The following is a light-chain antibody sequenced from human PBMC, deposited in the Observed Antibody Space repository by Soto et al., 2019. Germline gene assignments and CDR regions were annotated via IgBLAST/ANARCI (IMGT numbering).Light chain of an antibody. V-gene: IGLV1-40*01. CDR1: SSNIGAGYD. Sequence: QSVLTQPPPVSGAPGQRVTISCTWSSSNIGAGYDVHWYQQLPGTAPKLLIYGNSNRPSGVPDRFSGSKSGTSASLAITGLQAEDEADYYCQSYDSSLSGSRVFGTGTKVTVL. J-gene: IGLJ1*01. CDR3: QSYDSSLSGSRV. CDR2: GNS.